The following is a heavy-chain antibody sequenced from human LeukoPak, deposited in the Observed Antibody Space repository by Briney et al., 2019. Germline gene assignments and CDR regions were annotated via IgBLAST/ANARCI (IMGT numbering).Heavy chain of an antibody. Sequence: GGSVKVSCKASGYTFTSYYMHWVRQAPGQGLEWMGIINPSGGSTSYAQKFQGRVTMTRDTSTSTVYMELSSLRSEDTAVYYCARDRGPAGNYYYYYGMDVWGQGTTVTVSS. CDR3: ARDRGPAGNYYYYYGMDV. V-gene: IGHV1-46*01. D-gene: IGHD2-2*01. CDR1: GYTFTSYY. CDR2: INPSGGST. J-gene: IGHJ6*02.